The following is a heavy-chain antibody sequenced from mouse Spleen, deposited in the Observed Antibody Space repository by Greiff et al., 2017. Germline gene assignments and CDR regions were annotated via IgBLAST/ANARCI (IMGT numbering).Heavy chain of an antibody. D-gene: IGHD2-3*01. CDR1: GFTFSDYG. CDR2: ISSGSSTI. CDR3: ARPDGYYPYYYAMDY. Sequence: EVQLVESGGGLVKPGGSLKLSCAASGFTFSDYGMHWVRQAPEKGLEWVAYISSGSSTIYYADTVKGRFTISRDNAKNTLFLQMTSLRSEDTAMYYCARPDGYYPYYYAMDYWGQGTSVTVSS. V-gene: IGHV5-17*01. J-gene: IGHJ4*01.